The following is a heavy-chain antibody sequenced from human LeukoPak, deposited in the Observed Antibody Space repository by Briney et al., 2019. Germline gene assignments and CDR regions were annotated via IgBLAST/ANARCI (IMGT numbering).Heavy chain of an antibody. V-gene: IGHV4-31*03. CDR3: ATGYGSGWFDA. D-gene: IGHD3-9*01. CDR1: GVSISGRGY. Sequence: SQTLSLTCSVSGVSISGRGYWGWIRQHPGKGLEWIGYIDYSGKTYYKPSLQSRVIISADTSQNQFTLKVSSVTAADTAVYYFATGYGSGWFDAWGQGAVVTVSS. CDR2: IDYSGKT. J-gene: IGHJ5*02.